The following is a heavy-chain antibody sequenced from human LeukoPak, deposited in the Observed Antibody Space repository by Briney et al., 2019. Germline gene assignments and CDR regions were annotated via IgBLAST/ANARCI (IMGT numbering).Heavy chain of an antibody. CDR1: GFTFTSHA. CDR3: ARGSSSSGKLLDY. CDR2: ISSSSSYI. Sequence: PGGSLRLSCAASGFTFTSHAMTWVRQAPGKGPEWVSSISSSSSYIYNAESVQGRFTISRDNAKNSLYLQMNSLRAEDTAVYYCARGSSSSGKLLDYGGQGTLVTVSS. J-gene: IGHJ4*02. V-gene: IGHV3-21*01. D-gene: IGHD2-2*01.